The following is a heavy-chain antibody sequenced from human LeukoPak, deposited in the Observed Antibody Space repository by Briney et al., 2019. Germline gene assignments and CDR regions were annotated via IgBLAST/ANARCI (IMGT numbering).Heavy chain of an antibody. CDR1: GFTFSTYD. D-gene: IGHD4-17*01. CDR2: ISAGGRST. CDR3: AKDQAGGDTVTLFDY. Sequence: GGSLRLSCAASGFTFSTYDMSWVRQAPGKGLEWVSAISAGGRSTYYADSVKGRFTISRDNSKNTLYLQMNSLRAEDTAVYYCAKDQAGGDTVTLFDYWGQGTLVTVSS. J-gene: IGHJ4*02. V-gene: IGHV3-23*01.